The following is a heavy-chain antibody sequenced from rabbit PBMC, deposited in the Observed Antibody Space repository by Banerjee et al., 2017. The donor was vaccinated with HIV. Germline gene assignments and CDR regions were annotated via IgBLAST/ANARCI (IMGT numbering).Heavy chain of an antibody. CDR2: IYTGVSGST. V-gene: IGHV1S45*01. D-gene: IGHD8-1*01. J-gene: IGHJ4*01. CDR3: ARLAGNSYYMGYFNL. CDR1: GFSFSSKYY. Sequence: QEQLVESGGGLVQPEGSLTLTCTASGFSFSSKYYMCWVRQAPGKGLEWIGCIYTGVSGSTYYASWAKGRFTISKTSSTTVTLQMTSLTAADTATYFCARLAGNSYYMGYFNLWGPGTLVTVS.